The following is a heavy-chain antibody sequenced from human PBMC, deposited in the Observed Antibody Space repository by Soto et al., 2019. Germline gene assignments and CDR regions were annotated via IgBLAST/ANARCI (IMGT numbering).Heavy chain of an antibody. CDR2: ISGSGGST. D-gene: IGHD3-10*01. Sequence: EVQLLESGGGLVQPGESLRLSCAASGFTFSSYAMSWVRQAPGKGLEWVSAISGSGGSTYYADSVKGRFTISRDNSKNTLYQQKNSLRAEDTAVYYCAKEDVLLWCGGSRYYCYGMDVWGQGTKVTGSS. V-gene: IGHV3-23*01. J-gene: IGHJ6*02. CDR3: AKEDVLLWCGGSRYYCYGMDV. CDR1: GFTFSSYA.